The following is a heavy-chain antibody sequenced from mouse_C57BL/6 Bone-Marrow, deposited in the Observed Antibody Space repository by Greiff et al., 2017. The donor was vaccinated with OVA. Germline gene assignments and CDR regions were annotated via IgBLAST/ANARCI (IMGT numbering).Heavy chain of an antibody. D-gene: IGHD1-1*01. CDR2: IDPENGDT. V-gene: IGHV14-4*01. CDR1: GFNIKDDY. CDR3: TTDYYGSSPYWYFEV. Sequence: VQLQQSGAELVRPGASVKLSCTASGFNIKDDYMHWVKQRPEQGLEWIGWIDPENGDTEYDSKFQGTATITAATSSNTAYLQLISLTSEDTAVYYCTTDYYGSSPYWYFEVWGTGTTVTVSA. J-gene: IGHJ1*03.